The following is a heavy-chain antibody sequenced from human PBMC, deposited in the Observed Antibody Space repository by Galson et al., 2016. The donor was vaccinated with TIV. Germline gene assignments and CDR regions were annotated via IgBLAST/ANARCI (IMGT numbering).Heavy chain of an antibody. CDR1: GYTFSKYY. Sequence: SVKVSCKASGYTFSKYYMHWVRQAPGQGLEWMGIINPSDGTTVYAQSFQGRVTMTRDTSTSTVYMELSSLTPEDTAVYYCVSGMGSGRPRNFDYWGQGTLVTVST. V-gene: IGHV1-46*03. CDR2: INPSDGTT. D-gene: IGHD3-10*01. J-gene: IGHJ4*02. CDR3: VSGMGSGRPRNFDY.